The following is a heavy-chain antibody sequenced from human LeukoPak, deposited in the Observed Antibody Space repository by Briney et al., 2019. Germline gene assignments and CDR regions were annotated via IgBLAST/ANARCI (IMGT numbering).Heavy chain of an antibody. Sequence: SETLSLTCTISGASMNSGSISTYYWSWVRQPPGQGLEWIGYVFYTGNTNYNPSLKSRAIISIDTSKNQFSLKLSAVTAADTAEYYCARGRRLGTLDYWGQGTLVTVSS. V-gene: IGHV4-61*01. D-gene: IGHD1-14*01. CDR3: ARGRRLGTLDY. CDR2: VFYTGNT. CDR1: GASMNSGSISTYY. J-gene: IGHJ4*02.